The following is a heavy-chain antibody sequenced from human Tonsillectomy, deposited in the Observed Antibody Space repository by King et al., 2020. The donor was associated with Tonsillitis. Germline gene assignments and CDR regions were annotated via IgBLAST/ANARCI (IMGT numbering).Heavy chain of an antibody. CDR3: AREGYSNSLVY. D-gene: IGHD6-13*01. CDR2: ISSSGNTI. J-gene: IGHJ4*02. V-gene: IGHV3-48*03. Sequence: VQLVESGGGLVQPGGSLRLSCAASGFTFSSYEMNWVRQAPGKGLEWVSYISSSGNTIFYADPVKGRFTISRDNPKNSLSLQMNSLRAEDTALYYCAREGYSNSLVYWGQGTLVTVSS. CDR1: GFTFSSYE.